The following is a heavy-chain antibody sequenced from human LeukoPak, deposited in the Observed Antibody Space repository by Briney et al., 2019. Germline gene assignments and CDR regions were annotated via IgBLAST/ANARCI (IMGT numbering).Heavy chain of an antibody. Sequence: SETLSLTCTVSGGSISSYYWSWIRQPPGKGLEWIGYIYYSGSTNYNPSLKSRVTISVDTFKNQFSLKLSSVTAADTAVYYCARHDSSGHPPDYWGQGTLVTVSS. CDR3: ARHDSSGHPPDY. J-gene: IGHJ4*02. V-gene: IGHV4-59*01. D-gene: IGHD3-22*01. CDR1: GGSISSYY. CDR2: IYYSGST.